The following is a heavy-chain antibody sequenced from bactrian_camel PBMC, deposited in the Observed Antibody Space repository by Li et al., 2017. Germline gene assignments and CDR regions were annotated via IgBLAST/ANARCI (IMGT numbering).Heavy chain of an antibody. CDR2: IDSDGTI. V-gene: IGHV3S53*01. J-gene: IGHJ6*01. Sequence: HVQLVESGGGSVQSGGSLRLSCKVSGRPNSVLCMGWFRQAPGKEREGVAAIDSDGTISYTDSVKGRFTISRDNAANTLTLQMNDLKPEDTAVYFCAAGLGRIVPPITIMTMRVDQLFDYWGQGTQVTVS. CDR3: AAGLGRIVPPITIMTMRVDQLFDY. CDR1: GRPNSVLC. D-gene: IGHD4*01.